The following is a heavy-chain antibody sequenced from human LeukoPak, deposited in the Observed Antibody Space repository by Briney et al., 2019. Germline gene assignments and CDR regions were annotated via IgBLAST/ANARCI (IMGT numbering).Heavy chain of an antibody. CDR3: TRLLGAVAGS. D-gene: IGHD6-19*01. Sequence: GGSLRLSCAASGFTFSGSAMHWVRQASGKGLEWVGRIRSKANSYATAYAASVKGRFTISRDDSKNTAYLQMNSLKTEDTAVYYCTRLLGAVAGSWGQGTLVTVSS. CDR2: IRSKANSYAT. CDR1: GFTFSGSA. V-gene: IGHV3-73*01. J-gene: IGHJ5*02.